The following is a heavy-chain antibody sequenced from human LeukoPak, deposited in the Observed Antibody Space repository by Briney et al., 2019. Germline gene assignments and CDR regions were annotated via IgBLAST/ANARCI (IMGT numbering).Heavy chain of an antibody. Sequence: SETLSLTCTVSGASITTSPYLWVWLRQPPGKGLEWIGHVYFSGGTSYTPSLESRVTISVDTSKNQFSLRLSSVTAADTAVYYCARDARDGYDSWGQGILVTVSS. V-gene: IGHV4-39*07. J-gene: IGHJ5*01. CDR2: VYFSGGT. CDR1: GASITTSPYL. CDR3: ARDARDGYDS. D-gene: IGHD5-24*01.